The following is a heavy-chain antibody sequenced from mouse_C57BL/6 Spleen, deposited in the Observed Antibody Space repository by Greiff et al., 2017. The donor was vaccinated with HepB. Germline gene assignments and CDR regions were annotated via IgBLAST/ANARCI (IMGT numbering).Heavy chain of an antibody. CDR1: GYSITSGYN. V-gene: IGHV3-6*01. CDR3: ASGEGFAY. CDR2: ISYDGSN. J-gene: IGHJ3*01. Sequence: EVQLQESGPGLVKPSQSLSLTCSVTGYSITSGYNWNWIRQFPGNKLEWMGYISYDGSNNYNPSLKNRISITRDTSTNQFFLKLNSVTTEDTATYYCASGEGFAYWGQGTLVTVSA.